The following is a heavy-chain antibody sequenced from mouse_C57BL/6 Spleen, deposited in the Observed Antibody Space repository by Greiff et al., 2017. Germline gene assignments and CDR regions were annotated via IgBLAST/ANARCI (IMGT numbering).Heavy chain of an antibody. CDR1: GFNIKDYY. CDR2: IDPEDGDT. V-gene: IGHV14-1*01. J-gene: IGHJ2*01. Sequence: VHVKQSGAELVRPGASVKLSCTASGFNIKDYYMHWVKQRPEQGLEWIGRIDPEDGDTEYAPKFQGKATMTADTSSNTAYLQLSSLTSEDTAVYYRTTYQRDYFDYWGQGTTLTVSS. CDR3: TTYQRDYFDY.